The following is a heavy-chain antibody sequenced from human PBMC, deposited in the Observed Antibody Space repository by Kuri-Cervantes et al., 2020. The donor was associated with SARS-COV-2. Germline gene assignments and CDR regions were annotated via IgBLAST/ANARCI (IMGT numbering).Heavy chain of an antibody. CDR3: ARGTGSYYDFWSGSNFDY. V-gene: IGHV4-30-4*08. D-gene: IGHD3-3*01. Sequence: SETLSLTCTVSGGSMSSGDYYWSWIRQPPGKGLEWIGYIYYSGSTYYNPSLKSRVTISVDTSKNQFSLKLSSVTAADAAVYYCARGTGSYYDFWSGSNFDYWGQGTLVTVSS. CDR2: IYYSGST. J-gene: IGHJ4*02. CDR1: GGSMSSGDYY.